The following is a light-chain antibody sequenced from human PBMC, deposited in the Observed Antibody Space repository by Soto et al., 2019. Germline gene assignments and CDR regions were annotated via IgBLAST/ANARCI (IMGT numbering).Light chain of an antibody. CDR2: EVS. CDR1: SSDVGGYNF. Sequence: QSALTQPASVSGSPGQSITISCSGTSSDVGGYNFVSWYQQHPGKAPKLIISEVSNRPSGVSNRFSGSKSGNTAFLAISGLQAEDEANYFCSSYTTGTTLVVFGGGTKLTVL. J-gene: IGLJ2*01. CDR3: SSYTTGTTLVV. V-gene: IGLV2-14*01.